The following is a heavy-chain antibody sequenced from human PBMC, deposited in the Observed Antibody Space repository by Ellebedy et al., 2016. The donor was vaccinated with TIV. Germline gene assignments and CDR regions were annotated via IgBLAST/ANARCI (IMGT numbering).Heavy chain of an antibody. D-gene: IGHD3-10*01. CDR3: AARPWGVASGRFDY. J-gene: IGHJ4*02. CDR2: IVVDSGHT. V-gene: IGHV1-58*02. CDR1: GFTFTSSV. Sequence: AASVKVSCKASGFTFTSSVMQWVRQARGQRLEWIGWIVVDSGHTDYAQKFQERVTITRDMSTRTAYMELSSLRSEDTAFNYCAARPWGVASGRFDYWGQGTVVTVSS.